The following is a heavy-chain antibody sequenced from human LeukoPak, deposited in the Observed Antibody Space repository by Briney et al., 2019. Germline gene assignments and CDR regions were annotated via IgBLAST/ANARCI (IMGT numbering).Heavy chain of an antibody. V-gene: IGHV3-49*04. CDR1: EFTFGDYA. CDR2: IRSKAYGGTT. D-gene: IGHD2/OR15-2a*01. Sequence: PGGSLSLSCTASEFTFGDYALNWVRQAPGQGLGWVAVIRSKAYGGTTEYAASVKGRFTISRDDSKSIAYLLMNSLKTEDTAVYYCSRDGGFLYYFDYWGQGTLVTVSS. J-gene: IGHJ4*02. CDR3: SRDGGFLYYFDY.